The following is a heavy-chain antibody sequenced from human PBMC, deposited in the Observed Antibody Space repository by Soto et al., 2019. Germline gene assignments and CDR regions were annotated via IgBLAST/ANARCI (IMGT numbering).Heavy chain of an antibody. CDR1: GYTFTDHW. V-gene: IGHV5-10-1*01. J-gene: IGHJ4*02. CDR2: IDPSDSYT. D-gene: IGHD5-12*01. CDR3: TRHTGYDSSLDY. Sequence: PGESLKISCQGSGYTFTDHWISWVRQMPGKGLEWMGRIDPSDSYTDYSPTVQGHVTMSADKSINTAYLQWSSLQASDTAVYYCTRHTGYDSSLDYWGQGTLVTVSS.